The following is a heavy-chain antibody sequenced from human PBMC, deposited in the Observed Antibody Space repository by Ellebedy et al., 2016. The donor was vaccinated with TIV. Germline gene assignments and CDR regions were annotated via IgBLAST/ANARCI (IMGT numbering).Heavy chain of an antibody. CDR2: IYGGGTI. CDR1: GLTVSSNF. Sequence: GESLKISCAASGLTVSSNFMTWVRQAPGKGLEWVSVIYGGGTIRYADSVTGRFTISSDNSKNTVDLQMNSLRAEDTAVYYCARPTVPATICGACGMDVWGQGTTVIVSS. J-gene: IGHJ6*02. V-gene: IGHV3-53*01. D-gene: IGHD2-2*01. CDR3: ARPTVPATICGACGMDV.